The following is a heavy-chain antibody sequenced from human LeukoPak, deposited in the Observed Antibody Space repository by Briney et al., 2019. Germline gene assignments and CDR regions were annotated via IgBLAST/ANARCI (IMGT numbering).Heavy chain of an antibody. V-gene: IGHV4-61*01. J-gene: IGHJ3*02. Sequence: SQTLSLTCTVSGGSISSGSCYWSWIRQPPGKGLEWIGYIYYSGSTNYNPSLKSRVTISVDTSKNQFSLKLSSVTAADTAVYYCARPNSSGWNSAFDIWGQGTMVTVSP. CDR3: ARPNSSGWNSAFDI. CDR1: GGSISSGSCY. D-gene: IGHD6-19*01. CDR2: IYYSGST.